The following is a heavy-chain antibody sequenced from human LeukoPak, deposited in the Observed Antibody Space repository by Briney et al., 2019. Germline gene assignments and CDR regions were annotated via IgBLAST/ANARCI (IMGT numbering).Heavy chain of an antibody. V-gene: IGHV4-30-2*01. Sequence: SETLSLTCAVYGGSFSGYYWSWIRQPPGKGLEWIGYIYHSGSTYYNPSLKSRVTISVDRSKNQFSLKLSSVTAADTAVYHCARELYGNNWFDPWGQGTLVTVSS. CDR3: ARELYGNNWFDP. CDR2: IYHSGST. CDR1: GGSFSGYY. D-gene: IGHD4-17*01. J-gene: IGHJ5*02.